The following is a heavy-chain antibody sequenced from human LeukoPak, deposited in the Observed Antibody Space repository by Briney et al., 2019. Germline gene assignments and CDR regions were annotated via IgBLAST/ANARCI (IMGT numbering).Heavy chain of an antibody. J-gene: IGHJ4*02. CDR1: GGSISSGGYY. D-gene: IGHD6-13*01. CDR2: IYYSGST. CDR3: ARIAAAAVDH. Sequence: KSSKTLSLTCTVSGGSISSGGYYWSWIRQHPGKGLEWIGYIYYSGSTYYNPSLKSRVTISVDTSQNQFPLKLTPVTAADTAVYHCARIAAAAVDHWGQGTLVTVSS. V-gene: IGHV4-31*03.